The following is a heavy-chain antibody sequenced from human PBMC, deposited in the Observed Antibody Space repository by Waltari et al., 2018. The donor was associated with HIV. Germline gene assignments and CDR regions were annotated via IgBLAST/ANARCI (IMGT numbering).Heavy chain of an antibody. V-gene: IGHV4-34*01. CDR2: IKHSGRA. CDR3: ARLEGRFGECHDY. D-gene: IGHD3-10*01. Sequence: QVQLQQWGAGLLKPPETLSLTCAVYGGSFSGYYWSCIRQPPGRGLEWIGEIKHSGRANDNPAQKGPVTISVVTAKNQFSLKLGSGTAADTSVYYWARLEGRFGECHDYWGQGTLVTVSS. CDR1: GGSFSGYY. J-gene: IGHJ4*02.